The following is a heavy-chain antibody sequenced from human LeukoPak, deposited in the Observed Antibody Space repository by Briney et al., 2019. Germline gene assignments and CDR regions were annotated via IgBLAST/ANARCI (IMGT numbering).Heavy chain of an antibody. V-gene: IGHV3-21*01. Sequence: GGSLRLSCAASGFTFSSYSMNWVRQAPGKGLEWVSSISSSSSYIYYADSVKGRFTISRGNAKNSLYLQMNSLRAEDTAVYYCARDRDSSGWYDYWGQGTLVTVSS. CDR2: ISSSSSYI. CDR3: ARDRDSSGWYDY. CDR1: GFTFSSYS. D-gene: IGHD6-19*01. J-gene: IGHJ4*02.